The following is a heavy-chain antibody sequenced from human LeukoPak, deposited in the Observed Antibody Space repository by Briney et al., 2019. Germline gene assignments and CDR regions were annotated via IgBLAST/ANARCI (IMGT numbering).Heavy chain of an antibody. CDR2: IHYTANT. V-gene: IGHV4-31*03. CDR3: ARGLWTFDY. Sequence: PSETLSLTCTVSGGSISSGGYYWSWIRQHPGKGLEWIGYIHYTANTYYNPSLKSRVTMSVDTSKNQFSLELRSVTAADTAMYYCARGLWTFDYWGQGTLVTVSS. CDR1: GGSISSGGYY. J-gene: IGHJ4*02. D-gene: IGHD2-21*01.